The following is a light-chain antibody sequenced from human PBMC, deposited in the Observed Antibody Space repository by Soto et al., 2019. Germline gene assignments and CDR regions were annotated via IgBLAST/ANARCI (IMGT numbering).Light chain of an antibody. CDR1: QSVSSN. CDR2: GAS. J-gene: IGKJ4*01. CDR3: QQYNNWPLT. Sequence: EIVMTQSPATLSVSPGERATLSCRASQSVSSNLAWYQQKPGQAPRLLIYGASTRATGIPARFSGSGSETEFTITISSLQSEDFAVYYCQQYNNWPLTFGGGTKVEIK. V-gene: IGKV3D-15*01.